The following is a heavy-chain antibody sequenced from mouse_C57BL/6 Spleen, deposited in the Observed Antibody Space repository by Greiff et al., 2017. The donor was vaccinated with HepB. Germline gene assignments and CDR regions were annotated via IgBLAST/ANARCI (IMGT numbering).Heavy chain of an antibody. CDR3: ARSLPDAMDY. CDR1: GYTFTSHW. CDR2: IDPNSGGT. V-gene: IGHV1-72*01. Sequence: VQLQQPGAELVKPGASAKLSCKASGYTFTSHWMHWVKQRPGRGLEWIGRIDPNSGGTKYNEKFKSKATLTVDKPSSTAYMQLSSLTSEDSAVYYCARSLPDAMDYWGQGTSVTVSS. J-gene: IGHJ4*01.